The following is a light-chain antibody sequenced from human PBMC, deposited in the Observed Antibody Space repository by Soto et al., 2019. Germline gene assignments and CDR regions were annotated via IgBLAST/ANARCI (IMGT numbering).Light chain of an antibody. Sequence: QSVLTQPASLSESPGQSITISCTGTISDLAIYNYVSWYQQQPGKAPKLMIYQVTNRPSGVSNRFSGSRSGNTASLTISGLQAEDEADYYCSSYTDSSNYAFRTGTKVTVL. CDR1: ISDLAIYNY. CDR3: SSYTDSSNYA. CDR2: QVT. J-gene: IGLJ1*01. V-gene: IGLV2-14*01.